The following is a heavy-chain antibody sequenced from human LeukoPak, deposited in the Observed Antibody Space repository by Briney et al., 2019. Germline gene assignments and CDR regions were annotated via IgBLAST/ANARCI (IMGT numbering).Heavy chain of an antibody. D-gene: IGHD2-2*01. CDR1: GYSFSSYW. J-gene: IGHJ4*02. V-gene: IGHV5-51*01. CDR3: ARHLSSISSCPNY. CDR2: IYPDDSDT. Sequence: GESLKISCKGSGYSFSSYWIGWLRQLPGKGLDWMGIIYPDDSDTRYSPSFQGQVSLSADKSTSTAYLQWGSLKASDTAIYYCARHLSSISSCPNYWGQGTLVTVSS.